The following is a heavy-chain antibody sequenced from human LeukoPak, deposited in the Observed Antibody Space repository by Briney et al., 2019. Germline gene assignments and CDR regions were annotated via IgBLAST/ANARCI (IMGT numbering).Heavy chain of an antibody. J-gene: IGHJ4*02. D-gene: IGHD6-19*01. CDR1: GFSFSTYA. Sequence: GGSLRLSCAASGFSFSTYAMSWVRQAPGKGLEWVSAISGSGGSTYYADSVKGRSTISRDNSKKTLYLQMNSLRAEDTAVYYCAKDFSSSGWLYYFGYWGQRVLVTVSS. CDR3: AKDFSSSGWLYYFGY. CDR2: ISGSGGST. V-gene: IGHV3-23*01.